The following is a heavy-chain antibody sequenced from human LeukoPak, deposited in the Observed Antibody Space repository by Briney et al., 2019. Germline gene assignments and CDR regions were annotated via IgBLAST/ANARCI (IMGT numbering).Heavy chain of an antibody. J-gene: IGHJ6*03. CDR1: GGTFRSYA. V-gene: IGHV1-69*13. Sequence: ASVKVSCKASGGTFRSYAISWVRQAPGQGLEWMGGIIPIFGIANYAQKFQGRVTITADESTSTAYMELSSLRSEDTAVYYCARRDSGYDFRSIAAAGTYYYYYMDVWGKGTTVTVSS. D-gene: IGHD6-13*01. CDR2: IIPIFGIA. CDR3: ARRDSGYDFRSIAAAGTYYYYYMDV.